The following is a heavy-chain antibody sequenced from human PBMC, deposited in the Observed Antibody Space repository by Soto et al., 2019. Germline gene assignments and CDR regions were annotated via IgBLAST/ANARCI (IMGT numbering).Heavy chain of an antibody. D-gene: IGHD3-10*01. V-gene: IGHV1-8*01. J-gene: IGHJ6*03. CDR1: GYTFTSYD. CDR3: ARWAGSYSSIYYYYYMDV. CDR2: MNPNSGNT. Sequence: ASVKVSCKASGYTFTSYDINLVRQATGQGLEWMGWMNPNSGNTGYAQKFQGRVTMTRNTSISTAYMELSSLRSEDTAVYYCARWAGSYSSIYYYYYMDVWGKGTTVTVSS.